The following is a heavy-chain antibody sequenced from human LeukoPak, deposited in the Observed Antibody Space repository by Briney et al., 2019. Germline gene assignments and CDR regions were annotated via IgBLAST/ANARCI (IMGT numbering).Heavy chain of an antibody. CDR3: ARDRSSSGYYPFDY. Sequence: GGSLRLSCAASGFTFSSYAMSWVRQAPGKGLEWVANIKPDGTTKFYVDSVKGRFTISRDNAKNSLYLQMNSLRDEDTAVYYCARDRSSSGYYPFDYWGQGTLVTVSS. V-gene: IGHV3-7*01. CDR1: GFTFSSYA. CDR2: IKPDGTTK. J-gene: IGHJ4*02. D-gene: IGHD3-22*01.